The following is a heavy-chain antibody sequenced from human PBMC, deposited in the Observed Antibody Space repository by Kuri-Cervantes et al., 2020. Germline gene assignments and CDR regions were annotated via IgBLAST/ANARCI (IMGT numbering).Heavy chain of an antibody. J-gene: IGHJ5*02. D-gene: IGHD3-10*01. CDR3: ARDGLSPAWYYGSGSPYWCWFDP. CDR2: IYYSGST. Sequence: SETLSLTCTVSGGSISSSSYYWGWIRQPPGKGLEWIGSIYYSGSTYYNPSLKSRVTISVDTSKNQFSLKLSSVTAADTAVYYCARDGLSPAWYYGSGSPYWCWFDPWGQGTLVTVSS. CDR1: GGSISSSSYY. V-gene: IGHV4-39*02.